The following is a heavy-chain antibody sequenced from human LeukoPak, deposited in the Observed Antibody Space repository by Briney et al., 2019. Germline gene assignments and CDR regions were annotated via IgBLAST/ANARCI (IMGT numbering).Heavy chain of an antibody. D-gene: IGHD2-2*02. CDR3: ARGGAYCSSTSCYTEGFGFDY. J-gene: IGHJ4*02. V-gene: IGHV1-2*02. Sequence: ASVKVSCKASGYTFTGYYMHWVRQAPGQGLEWMGWINLNSGGTNYAQKFQGRVTMTRDTSISTAYMELSRLRSDDTAVYYCARGGAYCSSTSCYTEGFGFDYWGQGTLVTVSS. CDR1: GYTFTGYY. CDR2: INLNSGGT.